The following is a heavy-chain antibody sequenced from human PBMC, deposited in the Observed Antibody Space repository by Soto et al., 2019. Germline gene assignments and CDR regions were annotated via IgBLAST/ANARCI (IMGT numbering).Heavy chain of an antibody. D-gene: IGHD3-16*01. Sequence: QVQLVESGGGVVQPGRSLRLSCAASGCTCSSYGMHWVRQAPGKGLEWVAVIWYDGSNKYYADSVKGRFTISRDNSKNTLYLQMNSLRAEDTAVYYCARDRYGNVWGAFDIWGQGTMVTVSS. V-gene: IGHV3-33*01. J-gene: IGHJ3*02. CDR3: ARDRYGNVWGAFDI. CDR1: GCTCSSYG. CDR2: IWYDGSNK.